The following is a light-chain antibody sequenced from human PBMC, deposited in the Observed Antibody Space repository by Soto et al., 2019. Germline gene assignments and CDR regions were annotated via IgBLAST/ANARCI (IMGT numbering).Light chain of an antibody. J-gene: IGKJ1*01. Sequence: EIVMTQSPATLSVSPGERATLSGRAGRTVSANLAWNQQKPGQAPRLFIYVASTRATGIPARFSGSGSGTEFTLTISSLQSEDFAVYYCQQYNNWPPWTFGQGTKVEIK. CDR3: QQYNNWPPWT. CDR2: VAS. V-gene: IGKV3-15*01. CDR1: RTVSAN.